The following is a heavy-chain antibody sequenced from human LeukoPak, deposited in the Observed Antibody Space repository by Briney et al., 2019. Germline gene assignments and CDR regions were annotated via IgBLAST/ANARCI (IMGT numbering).Heavy chain of an antibody. CDR1: GGSISSSNW. CDR2: IYHSGST. V-gene: IGHV4-4*02. CDR3: ARDAGDLDY. J-gene: IGHJ4*02. Sequence: PSETLSLTCAVSGGSISSSNWWSWVRQPPGKGLEWIGEIYHSGSTNYNPSLKSRVIISVDTSKNQFSLKLTSVTAADTAVYYCARDAGDLDYWGQGTLATVSS. D-gene: IGHD4-17*01.